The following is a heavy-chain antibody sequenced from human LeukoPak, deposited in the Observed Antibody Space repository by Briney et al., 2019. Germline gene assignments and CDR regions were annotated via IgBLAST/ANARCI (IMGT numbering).Heavy chain of an antibody. Sequence: GGSLRLSCAASGFTFSSYGMHWVRQAPGKGLEWVAVIWYDGSNKYYADSVKGRFTISRDNSKNTLYLQMNSLRAEDTAVYYCARDIEPLGYDILTGYYLAASQGYMDVWGKGTTVTVSS. CDR2: IWYDGSNK. CDR3: ARDIEPLGYDILTGYYLAASQGYMDV. V-gene: IGHV3-33*01. J-gene: IGHJ6*03. CDR1: GFTFSSYG. D-gene: IGHD3-9*01.